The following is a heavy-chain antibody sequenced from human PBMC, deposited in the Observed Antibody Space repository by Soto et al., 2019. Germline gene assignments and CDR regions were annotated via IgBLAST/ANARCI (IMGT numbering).Heavy chain of an antibody. CDR1: GYSFTTFD. V-gene: IGHV1-3*04. J-gene: IGHJ4*02. Sequence: QVQLVQSGAEVKKPGASVKVSCKASGYSFTTFDLHWVRQAPGQRLEWMGWIDTASGTSKYSEIFQGRVTITGDTSATTAYMELSSLRFEDTAVYYFAMSRGWWSFDYGGQGTLITVSS. D-gene: IGHD6-19*01. CDR2: IDTASGTS. CDR3: AMSRGWWSFDY.